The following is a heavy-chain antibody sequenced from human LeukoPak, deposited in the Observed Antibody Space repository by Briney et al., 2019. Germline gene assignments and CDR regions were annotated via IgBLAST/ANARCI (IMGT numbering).Heavy chain of an antibody. V-gene: IGHV3-23*01. CDR1: GFTFSSYA. Sequence: GGSLRLSCAASGFTFSSYAMSWVRQAPGKGLEWVSGISGSGGTTYSADSMKGRFTISRDNSKNTLYLQMNSLRAEDTAVYHCAKDIQCTYWGQGTLVTVSS. CDR2: ISGSGGTT. CDR3: AKDIQCTY. D-gene: IGHD2-21*01. J-gene: IGHJ4*02.